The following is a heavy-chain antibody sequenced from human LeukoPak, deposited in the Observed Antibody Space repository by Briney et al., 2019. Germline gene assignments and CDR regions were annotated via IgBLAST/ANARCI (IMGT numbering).Heavy chain of an antibody. CDR2: INHSGST. J-gene: IGHJ5*02. CDR1: GGSFSGYY. CDR3: ARHTVEKRYSYGSQPRSPPQHNWFDP. Sequence: KPSETLSLTCAVYGGSFSGYYWSWIRQPPGKGLEWIGEINHSGSTNYNPSLKSRVTISVDTSKNQFSLKLSSVTAADTAVYYCARHTVEKRYSYGSQPRSPPQHNWFDPWGQGTLVTVSS. D-gene: IGHD5-18*01. V-gene: IGHV4-34*01.